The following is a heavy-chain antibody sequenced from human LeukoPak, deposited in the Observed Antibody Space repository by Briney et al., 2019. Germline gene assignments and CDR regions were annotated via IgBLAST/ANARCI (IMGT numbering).Heavy chain of an antibody. CDR3: AKSHYYDSRAADY. CDR2: IRYDGSNK. J-gene: IGHJ4*02. CDR1: GFTFSSYG. D-gene: IGHD3-22*01. V-gene: IGHV3-30*02. Sequence: GGSLRLSCAASGFTFSSYGMHWVRRAPGKGLEWVAFIRYDGSNKYYADSVKGRFTISRDNSKNTLYLQMNSLRAEDTAVYYCAKSHYYDSRAADYWGQGTLVTVSS.